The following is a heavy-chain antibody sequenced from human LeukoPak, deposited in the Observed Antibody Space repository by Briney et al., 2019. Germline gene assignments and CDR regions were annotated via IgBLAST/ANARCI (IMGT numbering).Heavy chain of an antibody. CDR3: ARWGSIVLMVYAVSNYFDY. CDR1: GGSFSGYY. J-gene: IGHJ4*02. Sequence: SETLSLTCAVYGGSFSGYYWSWIRQPPGKGLEWIGEINHSGSTNYNPSLKSRVTISVDTSKNQFSLKLSSVTAADTAVYYCARWGSIVLMVYAVSNYFDYWGQGTLVTVSS. CDR2: INHSGST. V-gene: IGHV4-34*01. D-gene: IGHD2-8*01.